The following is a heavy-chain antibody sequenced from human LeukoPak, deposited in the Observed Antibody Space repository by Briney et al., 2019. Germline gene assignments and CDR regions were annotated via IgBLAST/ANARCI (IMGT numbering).Heavy chain of an antibody. CDR3: ARHQGNYGDYYYYMDV. J-gene: IGHJ6*03. D-gene: IGHD4-17*01. CDR2: IYYSGST. V-gene: IGHV4-39*01. CDR1: GGSISSSSYY. Sequence: SEXLSLTCTGSGGSISSSSYYWGWFRQPPGKGLEWIGSIYYSGSTYYSPSLKSRVTISVDTSKNQFSLKLSSVTAADTAVYYCARHQGNYGDYYYYMDVWGKGTTATVSS.